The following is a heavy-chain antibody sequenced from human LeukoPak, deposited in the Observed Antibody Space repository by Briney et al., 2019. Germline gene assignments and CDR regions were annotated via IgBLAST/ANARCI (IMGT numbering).Heavy chain of an antibody. CDR2: ISAYNGNT. CDR1: GYTFTSYG. CDR3: ARDEGLYDILTGRDY. Sequence: ASVKVSCKASGYTFTSYGISWVRQAPGQGLEWMGWISAYNGNTNYAQKLQGRVTMTTDTSTSTAYMELRSLRSDDTAVYYCARDEGLYDILTGRDYWGQGTLVTVSS. J-gene: IGHJ4*02. V-gene: IGHV1-18*01. D-gene: IGHD3-9*01.